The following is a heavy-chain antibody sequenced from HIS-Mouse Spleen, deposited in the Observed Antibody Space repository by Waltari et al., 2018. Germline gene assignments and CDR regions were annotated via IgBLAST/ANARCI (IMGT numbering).Heavy chain of an antibody. Sequence: QLQLQESGPGLVQPSETLSITCTVPGGSISSSSYYWGWIRQPPGKGLEWIGSIYYSGSTYYNPSLKSRVTISVDTSKNQFSLKLSSVTAADTAVYYCAYGDYFDYWGQGTLVTVSS. V-gene: IGHV4-39*01. D-gene: IGHD4-17*01. J-gene: IGHJ4*02. CDR3: AYGDYFDY. CDR1: GGSISSSSYY. CDR2: IYYSGST.